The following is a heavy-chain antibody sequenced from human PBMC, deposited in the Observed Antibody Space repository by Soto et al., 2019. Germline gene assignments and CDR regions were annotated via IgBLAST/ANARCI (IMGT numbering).Heavy chain of an antibody. J-gene: IGHJ6*03. CDR3: ARRAAADYYDYYYMDV. CDR2: IYHSGST. CDR1: SGSISSSNW. D-gene: IGHD2-2*01. Sequence: QVQLQESGPGLVKPSGTLSLTCAVSSGSISSSNWWSWVRQPPGTGLEWIGEIYHSGSTNYNPSPKSRVIISGDKTKNQFPLKLSSVTAADTAVYYCARRAAADYYDYYYMDVWGKGTTVTVSS. V-gene: IGHV4-4*02.